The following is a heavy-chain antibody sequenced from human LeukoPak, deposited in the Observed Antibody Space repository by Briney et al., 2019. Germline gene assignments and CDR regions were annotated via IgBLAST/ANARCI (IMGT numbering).Heavy chain of an antibody. J-gene: IGHJ4*02. Sequence: GGSLRLSCAASGFTFSSYAMHWVRQAPGKGLEWVAVISYDGSNKYYADSVKGRFTISRDNSKNTLYLQMNSLRAEDTAVYYCAKWGDYDILTGYYDSDYWGQGTLVTVSS. CDR1: GFTFSSYA. D-gene: IGHD3-9*01. CDR3: AKWGDYDILTGYYDSDY. CDR2: ISYDGSNK. V-gene: IGHV3-30-3*02.